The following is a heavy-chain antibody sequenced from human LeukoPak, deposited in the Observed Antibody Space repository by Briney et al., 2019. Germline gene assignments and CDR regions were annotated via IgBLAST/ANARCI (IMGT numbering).Heavy chain of an antibody. D-gene: IGHD2-15*01. V-gene: IGHV3-23*01. J-gene: IGHJ5*02. CDR3: AKDLGYCSGGSCYGWFDP. Sequence: GGSLRLSCAASGFTFSSYAMSWVRQAPGKGLEWVSAISGSGGSTYYADSVKGRFTISSDNSKNTLYLQMNSLRAEDTAVYYCAKDLGYCSGGSCYGWFDPWGQGTLVTVSS. CDR2: ISGSGGST. CDR1: GFTFSSYA.